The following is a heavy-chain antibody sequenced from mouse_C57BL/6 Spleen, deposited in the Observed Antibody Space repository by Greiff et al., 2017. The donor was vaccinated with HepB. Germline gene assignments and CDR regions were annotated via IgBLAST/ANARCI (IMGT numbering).Heavy chain of an antibody. CDR2: IYPGSGST. V-gene: IGHV1-55*01. CDR3: ARRGDYYGSAMDY. J-gene: IGHJ4*01. CDR1: GYTFTSYW. Sequence: VQLQQPGAELVKPGASVKMSCKASGYTFTSYWITWVKQRPGQGLEWIGDIYPGSGSTNYNEKFKSKATLTVDTSSSTAYMQLSSLTSEDSAVYYCARRGDYYGSAMDYWGQGTSVTVSS. D-gene: IGHD1-1*01.